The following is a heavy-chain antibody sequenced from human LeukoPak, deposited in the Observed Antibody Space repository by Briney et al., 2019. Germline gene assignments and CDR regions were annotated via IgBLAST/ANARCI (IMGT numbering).Heavy chain of an antibody. CDR2: ISDSGVST. V-gene: IGHV3-23*01. J-gene: IGHJ4*02. CDR1: GFTFSSYA. D-gene: IGHD1-26*01. Sequence: GGSLRLSCATSGFTFSSYAMSWVRQAPGKGLEWVSAISDSGVSTYYADSVKGRFTISRDNSKNTLYLQMNSLRAEDTAVYYCAKETSRIGGSMASFDYWGQGTLVTVSS. CDR3: AKETSRIGGSMASFDY.